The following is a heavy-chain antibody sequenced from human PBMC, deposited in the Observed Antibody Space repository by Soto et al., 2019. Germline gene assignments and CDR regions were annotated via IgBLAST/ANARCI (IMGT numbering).Heavy chain of an antibody. D-gene: IGHD2-15*01. CDR3: ARRLPLGYCRGGSCPSFDY. J-gene: IGHJ4*02. CDR2: MFSSGTT. CDR1: GGSISGGTYY. Sequence: QLQLQESGPGLVRPSETLSLTCTVSGGSISGGTYYWGWIRQPPGKGLEWIGSMFSSGTTYYNPSLKSRVTISVDTSKNQFSLRLSSVTAADTAVYYCARRLPLGYCRGGSCPSFDYWGRGTLVTVSS. V-gene: IGHV4-39*01.